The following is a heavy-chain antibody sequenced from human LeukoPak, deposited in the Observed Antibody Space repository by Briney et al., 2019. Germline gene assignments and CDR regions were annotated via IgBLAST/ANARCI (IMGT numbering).Heavy chain of an antibody. CDR2: IYYSGST. Sequence: SETLSLTCTASGGSISSSSYYWGWIRQPPGKGLEWIGSIYYSGSTYYNPSLKSRVTISVDTSKNQFSLKLSSVTAADTAVYYCARQWSGYPRYFDYWGQGTLVTVSS. J-gene: IGHJ4*02. D-gene: IGHD3-3*01. V-gene: IGHV4-39*01. CDR3: ARQWSGYPRYFDY. CDR1: GGSISSSSYY.